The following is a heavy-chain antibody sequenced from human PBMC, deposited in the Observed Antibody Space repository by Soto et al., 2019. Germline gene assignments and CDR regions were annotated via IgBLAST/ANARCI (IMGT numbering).Heavy chain of an antibody. V-gene: IGHV3-73*01. Sequence: GSLRLSCAASGFTFSGSAMHWVRQASGKGLEWVGRIRSKANSYATAYAASVKGRFTISRDDSKNTAYLQMNSLKTEDTAVYYCAREVVVVPAAIYDGMDVWGQGTTVTVSS. CDR2: IRSKANSYAT. D-gene: IGHD2-2*01. CDR1: GFTFSGSA. J-gene: IGHJ6*02. CDR3: AREVVVVPAAIYDGMDV.